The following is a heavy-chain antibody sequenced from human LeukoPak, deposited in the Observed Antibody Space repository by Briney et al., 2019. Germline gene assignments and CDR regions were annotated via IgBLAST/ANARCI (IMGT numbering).Heavy chain of an antibody. J-gene: IGHJ4*02. V-gene: IGHV3-30*04. D-gene: IGHD3-9*01. Sequence: PGGSPRLSCAASGFTFSSYAMHWVRQAPGKGLEWVAVISYDGSNKYYADSVKGRFTISRDNSKNTLYLQMNSLRAEDTAVYYCARDSHILTGYYDYWGQGTLVTVSS. CDR1: GFTFSSYA. CDR3: ARDSHILTGYYDY. CDR2: ISYDGSNK.